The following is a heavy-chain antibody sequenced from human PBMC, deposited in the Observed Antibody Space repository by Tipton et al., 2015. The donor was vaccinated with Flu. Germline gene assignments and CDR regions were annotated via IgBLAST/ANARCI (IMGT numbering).Heavy chain of an antibody. CDR1: GYTFTGYY. Sequence: QVQLVQSGAEVKKPGASVKVSCKAAGYTFTGYYMRWVRQAPGQGLEWMGWINPNSGGTNYAQKFQGRVTMTRDTSISTAYMELSRLRSDDTAVYYCARVVVDYGGGFDPWGQGTLVTVSS. CDR3: ARVVVDYGGGFDP. D-gene: IGHD3-22*01. J-gene: IGHJ5*02. V-gene: IGHV1-2*02. CDR2: INPNSGGT.